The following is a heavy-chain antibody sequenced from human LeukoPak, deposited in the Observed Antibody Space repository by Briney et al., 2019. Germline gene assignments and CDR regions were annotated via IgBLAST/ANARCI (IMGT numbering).Heavy chain of an antibody. CDR3: ARDPLYGDYFY. V-gene: IGHV1-69*05. CDR1: GGTFRIFA. Sequence: SVKVSCKASGGTFRIFAISWVRQAPGQGLEWMGRIIPMYGTANYAQKFQGRVTITTDESTSTAYMELSSLMSEDTAVYYCARDPLYGDYFYWGQGTLVTVSS. CDR2: IIPMYGTA. J-gene: IGHJ4*02. D-gene: IGHD4-17*01.